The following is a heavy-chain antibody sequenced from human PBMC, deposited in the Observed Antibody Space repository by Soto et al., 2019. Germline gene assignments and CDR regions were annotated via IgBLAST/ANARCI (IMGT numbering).Heavy chain of an antibody. V-gene: IGHV4-31*03. CDR3: ARDRGDGYNPYYYYGMDV. D-gene: IGHD3-10*01. CDR2: IYYSGST. Sequence: QVQLQESGPGLVKPSQTLSLTCTVSGGSISSGNCYWSWVRQHPGKGLEWIGYIYYSGSTFYNPSLKSRVTLSVDTSKNQFSLKLSSVTAADTAVYYCARDRGDGYNPYYYYGMDVWGQGTTVTVSS. J-gene: IGHJ6*02. CDR1: GGSISSGNCY.